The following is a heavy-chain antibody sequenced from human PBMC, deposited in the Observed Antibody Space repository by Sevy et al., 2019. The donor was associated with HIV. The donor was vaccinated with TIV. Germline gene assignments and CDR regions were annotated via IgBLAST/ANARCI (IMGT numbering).Heavy chain of an antibody. CDR1: GFTFSSYD. V-gene: IGHV3-48*03. D-gene: IGHD3-22*01. CDR2: ISTSGKST. CDR3: LRSGGAYDAGFDP. Sequence: GGSLRLSCVASGFTFSSYDMNWVRQAPGKGLEWVSKISTSGKSTFYADSVEGRVTISRDNTKNSVFLETNNLRVEDTAVYYCLRSGGAYDAGFDPWGQGTLVTVSS. J-gene: IGHJ5*02.